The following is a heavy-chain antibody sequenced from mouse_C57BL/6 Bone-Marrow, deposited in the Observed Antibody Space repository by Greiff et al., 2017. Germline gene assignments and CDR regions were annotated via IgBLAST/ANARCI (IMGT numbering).Heavy chain of an antibody. V-gene: IGHV3-6*01. Sequence: EVQVVESGPGLVKPSQSLSLTCSVTGYSITSGYYWNWIRQFPGNKLEWMGYISYDGSNNYNPSLKNRISITRDTSKNQFFLKLNSVTTEDTATYYCARERVGLYDGYYERDAMDYWGQGTSVTVSS. J-gene: IGHJ4*01. CDR3: ARERVGLYDGYYERDAMDY. CDR2: ISYDGSN. CDR1: GYSITSGYY. D-gene: IGHD2-3*01.